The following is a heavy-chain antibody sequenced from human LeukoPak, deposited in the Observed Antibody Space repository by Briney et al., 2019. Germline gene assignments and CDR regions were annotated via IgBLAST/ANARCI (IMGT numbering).Heavy chain of an antibody. CDR3: ARSVVPAAIRVGFDY. D-gene: IGHD2-2*02. CDR1: GFTFSSYS. V-gene: IGHV3-21*01. Sequence: PGGSLRLSCAASGFTFSSYSMNWVRQAPGKGLEWVSFISSSSTYIYYGDSVKGRFTISRDNAKNSLYLQMNSLRAEDTAVYYCARSVVPAAIRVGFDYWGQGTLVTVSS. CDR2: ISSSSTYI. J-gene: IGHJ4*02.